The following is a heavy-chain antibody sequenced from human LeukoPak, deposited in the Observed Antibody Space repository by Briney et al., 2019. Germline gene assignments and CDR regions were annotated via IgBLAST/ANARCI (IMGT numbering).Heavy chain of an antibody. Sequence: PGGSLRLSCAASGFTFSSYAMPWVRQAPGKGLEWVAVISYDGSNKYYADSVKGRFTISRDNSKNTLYLQMNRLRAKDTAVYYCAREPGPYDSSGYYGYWGQGTLVPVSS. CDR2: ISYDGSNK. J-gene: IGHJ4*02. CDR3: AREPGPYDSSGYYGY. D-gene: IGHD3-22*01. CDR1: GFTFSSYA. V-gene: IGHV3-30-3*01.